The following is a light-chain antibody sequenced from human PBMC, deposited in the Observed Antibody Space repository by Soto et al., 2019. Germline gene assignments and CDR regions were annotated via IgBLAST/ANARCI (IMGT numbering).Light chain of an antibody. V-gene: IGLV1-40*01. CDR1: SSNIGAGHD. CDR2: GNS. Sequence: QSVLTQPPSVSGAPGQRVTISCTGNSSNIGAGHDVHWYQHLPGTAPKLLIFGNSNRPSGVPDRFSGSKSGTSASLAITGLQAEDEADYYCQSHDTSLSGFYVFGTGTKVTVL. CDR3: QSHDTSLSGFYV. J-gene: IGLJ1*01.